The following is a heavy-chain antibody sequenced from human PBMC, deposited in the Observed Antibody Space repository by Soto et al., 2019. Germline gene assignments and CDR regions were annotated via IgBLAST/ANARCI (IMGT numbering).Heavy chain of an antibody. J-gene: IGHJ4*02. CDR1: GFTFSSYA. D-gene: IGHD2-2*01. CDR3: AKGNVVVPAASYGWGGIQLWPPADY. CDR2: ISGSGGST. Sequence: GGSLRLSCAASGFTFSSYAMSWVRQAPGKGLEWVSAISGSGGSTYYADSVKGRFTISRDNSKNTLYLQMNSLRAEDTAVYYCAKGNVVVPAASYGWGGIQLWPPADYWGQGTLVTVSS. V-gene: IGHV3-23*01.